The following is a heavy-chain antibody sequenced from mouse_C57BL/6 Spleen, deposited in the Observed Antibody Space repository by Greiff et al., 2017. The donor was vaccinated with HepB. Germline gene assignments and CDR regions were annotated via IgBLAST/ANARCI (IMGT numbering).Heavy chain of an antibody. V-gene: IGHV5-17*01. CDR3: ARSGLYYGNSFAY. CDR1: GFTFSDYG. CDR2: ISSGSSTI. D-gene: IGHD2-1*01. Sequence: EVHLVESGGGLVKPGGSLKLSCAASGFTFSDYGMHWVRQAPEKGLEWVAYISSGSSTIYYADTVKGRFTISRDNAKNTLFLQMTSLRSEDTAMYYCARSGLYYGNSFAYWGQGTLDTVSA. J-gene: IGHJ3*01.